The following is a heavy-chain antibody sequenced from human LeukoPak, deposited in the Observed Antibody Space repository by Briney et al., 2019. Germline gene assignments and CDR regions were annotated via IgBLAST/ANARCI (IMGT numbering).Heavy chain of an antibody. J-gene: IGHJ6*03. D-gene: IGHD3-10*01. CDR3: ARVGSVWFGDYYYMDV. Sequence: GGSLRLSCAASRFTFSSYGMHWVRQAPGKGLEWVAVISYDGSNKYYADSVKGRFTISRDNSKNTLYLQMNSLRAEDTAVYYCARVGSVWFGDYYYMDVWGKGTTVTVPS. CDR1: RFTFSSYG. CDR2: ISYDGSNK. V-gene: IGHV3-30*19.